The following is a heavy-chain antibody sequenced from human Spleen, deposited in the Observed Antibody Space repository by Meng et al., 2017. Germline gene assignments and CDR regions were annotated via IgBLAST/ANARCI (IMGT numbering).Heavy chain of an antibody. J-gene: IGHJ3*02. V-gene: IGHV5-51*01. D-gene: IGHD2-2*01. CDR1: EYIFTSHW. CDR3: ASHDTSFDVFDI. CDR2: IYPGDSDT. Sequence: GESLKISCQGSEYIFTSHWVGWVRQMPGKGLEWMGIIYPGDSDTRYSPSFQGQVTISVDKSIRTAYLQWSSLRASDTAMYYCASHDTSFDVFDIWGQGTMVTVSS.